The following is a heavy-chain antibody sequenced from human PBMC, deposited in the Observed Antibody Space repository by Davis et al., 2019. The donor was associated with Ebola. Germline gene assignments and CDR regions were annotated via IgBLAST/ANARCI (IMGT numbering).Heavy chain of an antibody. D-gene: IGHD1-26*01. CDR2: IYYSGST. V-gene: IGHV4-59*01. Sequence: SETLSLTCTVSGGSISSYYWSWIRQPPGKGLEWIGHIYYSGSTNYKPSLKSRVTISVDTSKKQFSLKLNSVTAADTAVYYCAVGNSGSYFGAFDIWGQGTMVTVSS. CDR1: GGSISSYY. CDR3: AVGNSGSYFGAFDI. J-gene: IGHJ3*02.